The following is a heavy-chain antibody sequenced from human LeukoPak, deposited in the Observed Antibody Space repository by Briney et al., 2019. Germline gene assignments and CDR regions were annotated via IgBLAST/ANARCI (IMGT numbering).Heavy chain of an antibody. CDR2: INPSGGST. D-gene: IGHD3-22*01. CDR3: ARGPGGYYDSSGLYYFDY. CDR1: GYTFTSYY. Sequence: ASVKVSCKASGYTFTSYYMHWVRQAPGQGLEWMGIINPSGGSTSYAQKFQGGVTMTRDTSTSTVYMELSSLRSEDTAVYYCARGPGGYYDSSGLYYFDYWGQGTLVTVSS. V-gene: IGHV1-46*03. J-gene: IGHJ4*02.